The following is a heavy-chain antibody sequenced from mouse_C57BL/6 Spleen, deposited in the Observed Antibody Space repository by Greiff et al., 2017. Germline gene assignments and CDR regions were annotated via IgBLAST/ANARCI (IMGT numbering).Heavy chain of an antibody. CDR1: GYTFTTYP. CDR2: FHPDNDDT. Sequence: QVQLQQSGAELVKPGASVKMSCKASGYTFTTYPIEWMKQNPGKSLEWIGNFHPDNDDTKYNEKFKGKATLTVEKSSSTVYLELSRLTSDDSAVYYCARGYYSYDESFAYWGQGTLVTVSA. V-gene: IGHV1-47*01. D-gene: IGHD2-12*01. J-gene: IGHJ3*01. CDR3: ARGYYSYDESFAY.